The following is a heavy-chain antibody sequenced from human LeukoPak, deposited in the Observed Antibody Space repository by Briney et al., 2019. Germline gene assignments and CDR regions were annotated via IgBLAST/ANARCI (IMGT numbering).Heavy chain of an antibody. D-gene: IGHD4-17*01. CDR1: GGSISSYC. J-gene: IGHJ3*02. V-gene: IGHV4-59*01. CDR2: MYDSGST. Sequence: SETLSLTCSVSGGSISSYCWSWIRQPPGKGLEWIGYMYDSGSTNYNPSLKSRVTISIDTSKNQFSLKLSSVTAADTAVYYCARARGDYGDYDTFDIWGQGTMVTVSS. CDR3: ARARGDYGDYDTFDI.